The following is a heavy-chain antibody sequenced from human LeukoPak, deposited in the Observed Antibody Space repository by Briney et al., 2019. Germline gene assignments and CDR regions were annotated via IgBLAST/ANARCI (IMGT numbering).Heavy chain of an antibody. V-gene: IGHV4-34*01. J-gene: IGHJ3*02. CDR1: GGSFSGYY. Sequence: SETLSLTCAVYGGSFSGYYWSWIRQPPGKGLEWIGEINHSGSTNYNPSLKSRVTISVDTSKNLFSLKLSSVTAADTAVYYCARIRRHRGAAFEIGGQGTMVTGSS. CDR2: INHSGST. CDR3: ARIRRHRGAAFEI.